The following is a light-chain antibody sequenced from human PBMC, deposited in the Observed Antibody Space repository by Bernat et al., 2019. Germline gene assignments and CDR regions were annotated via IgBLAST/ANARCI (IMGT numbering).Light chain of an antibody. V-gene: IGKV3-15*01. J-gene: IGKJ4*01. CDR2: DAS. CDR1: QSVSST. CDR3: QQYNNWPQT. Sequence: EIVMTQSPATLSVSPGERATLPCRASQSVSSTLAWYQQQPGQAPRLLMYDASTRATGIPARFSGSGSGTEFTLTISSLQSEDFAIYYCQQYNNWPQTFGGGTKVEIK.